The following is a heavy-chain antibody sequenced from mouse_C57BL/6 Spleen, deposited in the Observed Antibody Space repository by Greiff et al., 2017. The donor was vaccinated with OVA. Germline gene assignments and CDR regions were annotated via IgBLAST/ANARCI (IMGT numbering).Heavy chain of an antibody. V-gene: IGHV1-80*01. D-gene: IGHD6-1*01. J-gene: IGHJ2*01. CDR2: IYPGAGAT. Sequence: VKLQESGAELVKPGASVKISCKASGYAFSSYWMNWVKQRPGKGLEWIGQIYPGAGATNYNETFQGKATLTADKSSSTAYMQLSSLTSEDSAVYFCTRASPLNFDYWGQGTTLTFSS. CDR1: GYAFSSYW. CDR3: TRASPLNFDY.